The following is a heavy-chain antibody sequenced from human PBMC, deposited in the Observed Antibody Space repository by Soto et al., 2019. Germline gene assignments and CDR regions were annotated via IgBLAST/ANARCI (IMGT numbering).Heavy chain of an antibody. V-gene: IGHV4-59*01. CDR1: GHTIDGFY. CDR2: IYYNGST. J-gene: IGHJ4*01. Sequence: SETLSLTCTPSGHTIDGFYWNWIRQAPGKGLEWIGYIYYNGSTNYSPSLKSRVSISMDTSKNQFSLQQCSVTAADTAIYYCSRDATLRDWGHGTLVTVSS. D-gene: IGHD2-15*01. CDR3: SRDATLRD.